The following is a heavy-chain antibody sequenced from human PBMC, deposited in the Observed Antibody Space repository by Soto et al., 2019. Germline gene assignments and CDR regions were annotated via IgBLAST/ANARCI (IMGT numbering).Heavy chain of an antibody. J-gene: IGHJ4*02. CDR2: TSNSGST. Sequence: QVQLQESGPGLVKPSQTLSPTCTVSGGSITSSGYYWSWIRQHPGEGLEWIGFTSNSGSTSYNPSLKSRVTTSLHTSSNQFSLNLKSVTAADTAVYYCARGGGSTKVDYWGQGTLVTVSP. CDR1: GGSITSSGYY. D-gene: IGHD2-2*01. CDR3: ARGGGSTKVDY. V-gene: IGHV4-31*03.